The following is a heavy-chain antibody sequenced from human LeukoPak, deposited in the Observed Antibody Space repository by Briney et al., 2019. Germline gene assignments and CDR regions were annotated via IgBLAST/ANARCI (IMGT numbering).Heavy chain of an antibody. V-gene: IGHV1-2*02. D-gene: IGHD3-10*01. CDR2: INPSNGGT. CDR3: ARVGYFGSGSYCPY. J-gene: IGHJ4*02. Sequence: ASVKVSCKASGYTFTHYYIHWVRQAPGQGLEWMGWINPSNGGTNFAQEFQGRVTMTRDTSISTAYMELSRLTSDDTAVYYCARVGYFGSGSYCPYWGQGTLVTVSS. CDR1: GYTFTHYY.